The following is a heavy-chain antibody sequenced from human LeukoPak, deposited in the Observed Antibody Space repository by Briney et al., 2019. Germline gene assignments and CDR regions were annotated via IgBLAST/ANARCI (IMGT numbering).Heavy chain of an antibody. J-gene: IGHJ4*02. CDR1: GFTFSSYG. CDR3: ANSIAAAGTNC. Sequence: GGSLRLSCAASGFTFSSYGMHWVRQAPGKGLEWVAVISYDGSNKYYADSVQGRFTIPRDNSKKKQYLQMNSLRAEDSAVYYCANSIAAAGTNCWGQGTLVTVS. V-gene: IGHV3-30*18. D-gene: IGHD6-13*01. CDR2: ISYDGSNK.